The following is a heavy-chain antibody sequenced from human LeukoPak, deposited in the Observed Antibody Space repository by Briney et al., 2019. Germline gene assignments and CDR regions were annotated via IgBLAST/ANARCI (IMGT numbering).Heavy chain of an antibody. Sequence: GGSLRLSCAASGFPFSSYAMHWVRQAPGKGLEWVAFIRHDGSNKYYSNSVQGRFTISRDNSRNTLYLQLNSLRPEDTAVYYCTKVRLLGALDDAFDVWGQGTMVTVSS. J-gene: IGHJ3*01. D-gene: IGHD7-27*01. CDR1: GFPFSSYA. CDR3: TKVRLLGALDDAFDV. CDR2: IRHDGSNK. V-gene: IGHV3-30*02.